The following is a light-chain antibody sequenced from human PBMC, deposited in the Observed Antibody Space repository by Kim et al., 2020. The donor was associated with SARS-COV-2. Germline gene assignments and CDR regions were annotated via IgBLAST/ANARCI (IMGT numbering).Light chain of an antibody. V-gene: IGKV1-39*01. CDR2: TAS. Sequence: DIQMIQSPSSLSASVGDRVTITCRASQSVASYLNWYQHKLGKAPKLLIHTASSLQSGVPSRFSGSGSGTDFTLTISSLQPEDFATYYCQQSYSTPPTFGQGTRLEIK. CDR3: QQSYSTPPT. CDR1: QSVASY. J-gene: IGKJ5*01.